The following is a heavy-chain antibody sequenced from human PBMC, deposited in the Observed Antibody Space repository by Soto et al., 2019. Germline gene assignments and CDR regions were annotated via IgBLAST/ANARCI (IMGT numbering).Heavy chain of an antibody. CDR2: ISGSGGST. V-gene: IGHV3-23*01. J-gene: IGHJ6*02. CDR1: EFTFSTYA. CDR3: AKSGGSGWQNYYYYYGMDV. Sequence: GGSLRLSCAASEFTFSTYAMSWVRQAPGKGLEWVSAISGSGGSTYYADSVKGRFTISRDNSKNTLYLQMNSLRAEDTAVYYCAKSGGSGWQNYYYYYGMDVWGQGTTVTVSS. D-gene: IGHD6-19*01.